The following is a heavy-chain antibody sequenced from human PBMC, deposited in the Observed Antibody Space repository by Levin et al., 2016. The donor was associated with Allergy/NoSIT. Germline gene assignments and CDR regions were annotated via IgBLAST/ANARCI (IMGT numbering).Heavy chain of an antibody. Sequence: GSLRLSCSVSGGSISSRSYYWGWIRQSPGKGLEWIGTVYDGESMFHNPSLKSRLTISIDTSKNQFSLKLTSVTAADTALYYCARVVSTSGYYGGGNYYYYYMDVWGKGTTVTVSS. CDR3: ARVVSTSGYYGGGNYYYYYMDV. CDR2: VYDGESM. J-gene: IGHJ6*03. D-gene: IGHD5-12*01. V-gene: IGHV4-39*07. CDR1: GGSISSRSYY.